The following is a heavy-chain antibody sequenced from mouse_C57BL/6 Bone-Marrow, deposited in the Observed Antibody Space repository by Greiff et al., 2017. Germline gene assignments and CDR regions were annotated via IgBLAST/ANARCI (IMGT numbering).Heavy chain of an antibody. D-gene: IGHD2-5*01. CDR2: ISDGGSYT. J-gene: IGHJ4*01. V-gene: IGHV5-4*01. CDR3: ARVYSNFHYYAMDY. Sequence: EVQLVESGGGLVKPGGSLKLCCAASGFTFSSYAMSWVRQTPEKRLEWVATISDGGSYTYYPDNVKGRFTISRDNAKNNLYLQMSHLKSEDTAMYYCARVYSNFHYYAMDYWGQGTSVTVSS. CDR1: GFTFSSYA.